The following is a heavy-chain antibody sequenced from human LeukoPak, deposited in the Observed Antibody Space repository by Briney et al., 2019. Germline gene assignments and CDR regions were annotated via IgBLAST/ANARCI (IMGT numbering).Heavy chain of an antibody. J-gene: IGHJ4*02. CDR2: ISGSGST. CDR3: VKGGQDCSPTTCYYD. Sequence: PGGSLRLSWVASGYIFNNYAVSWVRQAPGKGLEWVSAISGSGSTYYADSVKGRFTISRDNSKNTGYLQMNSLRAEDTAVYYCVKGGQDCSPTTCYYDWGQGTLVTVSS. CDR1: GYIFNNYA. D-gene: IGHD2-2*01. V-gene: IGHV3-23*01.